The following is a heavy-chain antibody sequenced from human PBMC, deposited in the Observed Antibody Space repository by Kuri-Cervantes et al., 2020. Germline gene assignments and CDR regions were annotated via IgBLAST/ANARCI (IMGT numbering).Heavy chain of an antibody. V-gene: IGHV1-2*04. J-gene: IGHJ5*02. CDR1: GYTFTGYY. CDR2: INPNSGGT. CDR3: AAMTTVTPNWFDP. D-gene: IGHD4-17*01. Sequence: ASVKVSCKASGYTFTGYYMHWVRQAPGQGLEWMGWINPNSGGTNYAQKFQGWVTMTRDTSISTAYMELSRLRSEDTAVYYCAAMTTVTPNWFDPWGQGTRVTVSS.